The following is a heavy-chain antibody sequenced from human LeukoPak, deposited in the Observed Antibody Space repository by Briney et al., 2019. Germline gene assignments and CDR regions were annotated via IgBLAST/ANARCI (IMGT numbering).Heavy chain of an antibody. CDR1: GVTFSSYS. CDR2: ISSSSSTI. Sequence: GGSLRLSCAASGVTFSSYSMNWVRQAPGKGLEWVSYISSSSSTIYYADSVKGRFTISRDNAKNSLYLQMISLRAEDTAVYYCARDRAATAALFDYWGQGTLVTVSS. CDR3: ARDRAATAALFDY. J-gene: IGHJ4*02. D-gene: IGHD2-21*02. V-gene: IGHV3-48*01.